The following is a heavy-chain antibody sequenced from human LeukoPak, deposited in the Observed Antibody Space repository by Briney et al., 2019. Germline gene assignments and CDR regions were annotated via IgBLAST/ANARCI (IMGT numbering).Heavy chain of an antibody. Sequence: ASVKVSCKASGGTFSSYAISWVRQAPGQGLEWMGGIIPIFGTANYAQKFQGRVTITADESTGTAYMELSSLRSEDTAVYYCARGGYYGSGSYYNAPGGFDYWGQGTLVTVSS. CDR2: IIPIFGTA. J-gene: IGHJ4*02. V-gene: IGHV1-69*13. CDR3: ARGGYYGSGSYYNAPGGFDY. CDR1: GGTFSSYA. D-gene: IGHD3-10*01.